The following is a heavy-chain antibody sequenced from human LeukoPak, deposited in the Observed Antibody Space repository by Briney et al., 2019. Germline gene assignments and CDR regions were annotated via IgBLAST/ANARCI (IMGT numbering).Heavy chain of an antibody. Sequence: GGSLRLSCAASGFILRNYYMSWVRQAPGTGLEGVANIDRDGRSEYYVDSVNGPFTISRYNDKNTLYLQMNNLRVDDTAIYYCARVSAPGTADYWGQGTLVTVSS. V-gene: IGHV3-7*01. CDR1: GFILRNYY. CDR3: ARVSAPGTADY. CDR2: IDRDGRSE. J-gene: IGHJ4*02. D-gene: IGHD6-13*01.